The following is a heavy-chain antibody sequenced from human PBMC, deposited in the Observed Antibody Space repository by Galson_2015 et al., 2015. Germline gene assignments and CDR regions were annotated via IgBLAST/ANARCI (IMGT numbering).Heavy chain of an antibody. Sequence: SLRLSCAVSGFTLSRHDMHWVRQSAGEGLEWVAAIAIAGDTFFSGSVKGRFTISREDATNSLYLQMNSLRAGDEAVYFCARAGFGWGWPHWDYWGHGTLVTVSS. D-gene: IGHD3-10*01. J-gene: IGHJ4*01. V-gene: IGHV3-13*01. CDR1: GFTLSRHD. CDR3: ARAGFGWGWPHWDY. CDR2: IAIAGDT.